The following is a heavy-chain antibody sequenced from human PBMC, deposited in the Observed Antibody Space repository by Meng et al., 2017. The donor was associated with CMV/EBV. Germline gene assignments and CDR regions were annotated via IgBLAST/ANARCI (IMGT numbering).Heavy chain of an antibody. CDR1: GGSISSGDYY. V-gene: IGHV4-30-4*08. J-gene: IGHJ3*02. Sequence: VQLQVAGPGMVKPSQTLSLTCTVSGGSISSGDYYWSWIRQPPGKGLEWIGYIYYSGSTYYNPSLKSRVTISVDTSKNQFSLKLSSVTAADTAVYYCARDLPIVVGAFDIWGQGTMVTVSS. CDR2: IYYSGST. D-gene: IGHD3-22*01. CDR3: ARDLPIVVGAFDI.